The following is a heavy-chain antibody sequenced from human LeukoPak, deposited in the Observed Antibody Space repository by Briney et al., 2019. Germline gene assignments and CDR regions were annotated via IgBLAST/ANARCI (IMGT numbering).Heavy chain of an antibody. CDR1: GGSFSGYY. D-gene: IGHD6-13*01. Sequence: PSETLSLTCAVYGGSFSGYYWSWIRQPPGKGLEWIGEINHSGSTNYNPSLKSRVTISVDTSKNQFSLKLSSVTAADTAVYYCAKSIAAAGRLFDYWGQGTLVTVSS. J-gene: IGHJ4*02. CDR3: AKSIAAAGRLFDY. CDR2: INHSGST. V-gene: IGHV4-34*01.